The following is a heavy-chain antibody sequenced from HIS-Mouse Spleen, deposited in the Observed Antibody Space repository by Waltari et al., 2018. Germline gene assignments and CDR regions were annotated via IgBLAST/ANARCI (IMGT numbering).Heavy chain of an antibody. D-gene: IGHD6-13*01. Sequence: QLQLQESGPGLVKPSETLSLTCTVSGGSISSNSYYWVWIRQPPGKGLEWSGSIEYSGRTYYNPSLKSRVTISVDTSKNQFSLKLSSVTAADTAVYYCAREIPYSSSWYDWYFDLWGRGTLVTVSS. CDR3: AREIPYSSSWYDWYFDL. V-gene: IGHV4-39*07. J-gene: IGHJ2*01. CDR2: IEYSGRT. CDR1: GGSISSNSYY.